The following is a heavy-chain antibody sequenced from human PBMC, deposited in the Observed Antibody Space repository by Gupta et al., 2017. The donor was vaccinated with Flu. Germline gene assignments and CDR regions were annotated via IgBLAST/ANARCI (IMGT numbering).Heavy chain of an antibody. Sequence: QVQLVQSGAEVKKPGSSVKASCKVSGGTFSSYAISWVRQAPGQGLEWMGGIIPLFGTANYAQKFQGRVTITADKSTSTAYMVLSSLRSEDTSVYYCARLHPSYAKYYFDYWGQGTLVTVSS. J-gene: IGHJ4*02. D-gene: IGHD2-2*01. CDR3: ARLHPSYAKYYFDY. V-gene: IGHV1-69*06. CDR1: GGTFSSYA. CDR2: IIPLFGTA.